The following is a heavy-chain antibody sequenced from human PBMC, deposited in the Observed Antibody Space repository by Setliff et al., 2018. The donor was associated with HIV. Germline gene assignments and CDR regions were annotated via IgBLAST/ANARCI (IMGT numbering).Heavy chain of an antibody. CDR1: DDSVSTFY. CDR3: ARGRTQWPNYNYFDP. V-gene: IGHV4-59*08. Sequence: SETLSLTCTVSDDSVSTFYWNWIRQPPGKGLEWIGFIHYTGSTVSNPSLKSRVTISVDTSKSQFSLKLSSLTAADTAVYYCARGRTQWPNYNYFDPWGLGTLVTVSS. D-gene: IGHD6-19*01. CDR2: IHYTGST. J-gene: IGHJ5*02.